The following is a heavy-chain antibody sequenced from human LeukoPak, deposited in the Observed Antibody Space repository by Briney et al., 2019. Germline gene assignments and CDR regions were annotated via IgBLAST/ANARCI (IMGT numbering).Heavy chain of an antibody. V-gene: IGHV3-53*01. D-gene: IGHD5-18*01. J-gene: IGHJ4*02. CDR2: IYSGGST. CDR1: GFTLSSNY. Sequence: GGSLRLSCAASGFTLSSNYMSWVRQAPGKGLGWVSVIYSGGSTYYADSVKGRFTISRDNSKNTLYLQMNSLRAEDTAVYYCARAGYSNYFDYWGQGTLVTVSS. CDR3: ARAGYSNYFDY.